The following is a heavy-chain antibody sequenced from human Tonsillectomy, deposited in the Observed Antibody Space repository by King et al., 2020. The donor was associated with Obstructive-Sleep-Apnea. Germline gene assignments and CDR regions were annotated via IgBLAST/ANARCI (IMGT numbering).Heavy chain of an antibody. Sequence: VQLVESGGGVVQPGRSLILSCAASGFTFSDYAIHWVRQAPGKGLEWVAVTSYDGSHKYYADSVKGRFTISRDNSKSTLSLQMNSLRTEETAAYYCARDGYGLVGATEGYFDYWGQGTLVTVSS. CDR3: ARDGYGLVGATEGYFDY. J-gene: IGHJ4*02. CDR1: GFTFSDYA. CDR2: TSYDGSHK. V-gene: IGHV3-30*04. D-gene: IGHD1-26*01.